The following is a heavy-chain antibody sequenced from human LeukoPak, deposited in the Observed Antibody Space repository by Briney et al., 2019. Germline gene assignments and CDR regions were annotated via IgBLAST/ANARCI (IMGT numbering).Heavy chain of an antibody. J-gene: IGHJ5*01. Sequence: GGSLRLSCAAPGFSFDDYAIHWVRQAPGKGLEWVSLISGDGGSTFYEDSVKGRFTISRDNSKNSLYLQMSSLRSEDTALYYCARESDSSGWYDSWGQGTLVTVSS. V-gene: IGHV3-43*02. CDR3: ARESDSSGWYDS. CDR2: ISGDGGST. CDR1: GFSFDDYA. D-gene: IGHD3-22*01.